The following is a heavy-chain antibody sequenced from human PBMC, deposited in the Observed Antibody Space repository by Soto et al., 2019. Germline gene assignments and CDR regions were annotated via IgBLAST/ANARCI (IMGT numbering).Heavy chain of an antibody. CDR1: GGSFSGHY. CDR3: ARGITMKAVLKRDAPDKNYFDS. J-gene: IGHJ4*02. D-gene: IGHD3-22*01. V-gene: IGHV4-34*01. Sequence: PXATLSLTCAVYGGSFSGHYWNWIRQAPGKGLEWIGEINHSGSTNYNPSLKSRFTISVDTSKNQFSLKLIPVTAADTAVYYCARGITMKAVLKRDAPDKNYFDSWGQGTLVTVSS. CDR2: INHSGST.